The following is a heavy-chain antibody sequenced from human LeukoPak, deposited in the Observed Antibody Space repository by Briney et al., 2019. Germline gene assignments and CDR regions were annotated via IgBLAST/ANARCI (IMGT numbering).Heavy chain of an antibody. Sequence: PSETLSLPCTVSGGSITSDSYYWSWIRQHPGKGLEWIGYIYYTGATDYSPSLKSRVIISLDTSKNQFSLNLSSVTAADTAVYYCSRDATYFYDRSGYYYPYDAFDIWGQGTMVTVSS. D-gene: IGHD3-22*01. CDR3: SRDATYFYDRSGYYYPYDAFDI. CDR2: IYYTGAT. V-gene: IGHV4-31*03. J-gene: IGHJ3*02. CDR1: GGSITSDSYY.